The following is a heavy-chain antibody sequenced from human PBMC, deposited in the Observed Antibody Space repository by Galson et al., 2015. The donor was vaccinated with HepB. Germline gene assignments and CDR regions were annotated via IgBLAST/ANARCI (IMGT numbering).Heavy chain of an antibody. CDR1: GGSFSGYY. D-gene: IGHD3-22*01. CDR3: ARYLRGYYYDSSGYYPPEYYFDY. CDR2: INHSGST. V-gene: IGHV4-34*01. J-gene: IGHJ4*02. Sequence: ETLSLTCAVYGGSFSGYYWSWIRQPPGKGLEWVGEINHSGSTNYNPSLKSRVTISVDTSKNQFSLKLSSVTAADTAVYYCARYLRGYYYDSSGYYPPEYYFDYWGQGTLVTVSS.